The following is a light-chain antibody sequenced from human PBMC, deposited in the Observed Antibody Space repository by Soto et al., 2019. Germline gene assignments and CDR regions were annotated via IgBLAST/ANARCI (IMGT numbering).Light chain of an antibody. Sequence: DIQMTQSPSTLSASVGDRVTITCRASQSISSWLAWYHQKPGKAPKLLIYDASRLQSGVPSRFSGSGSGTEFTLIITSLQPDDFATYYCQQYKTYPYTFGQGTKLDIK. CDR2: DAS. V-gene: IGKV1-5*01. J-gene: IGKJ2*01. CDR1: QSISSW. CDR3: QQYKTYPYT.